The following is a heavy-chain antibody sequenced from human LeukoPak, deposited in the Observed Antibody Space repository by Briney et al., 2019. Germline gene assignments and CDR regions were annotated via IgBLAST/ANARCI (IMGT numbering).Heavy chain of an antibody. CDR1: GFTFSSYR. V-gene: IGHV3-48*01. Sequence: GGSLRLSCAASGFTFSSYRMNWVRQAPGKGLEWVSYISSSSSTIYYADSVKGRFTISRDNAKNSLYLQMNSLRAEDTAVYYCARGINSGYTYTYYFDYWGQGTLVTVSS. CDR3: ARGINSGYTYTYYFDY. D-gene: IGHD1-26*01. J-gene: IGHJ4*02. CDR2: ISSSSSTI.